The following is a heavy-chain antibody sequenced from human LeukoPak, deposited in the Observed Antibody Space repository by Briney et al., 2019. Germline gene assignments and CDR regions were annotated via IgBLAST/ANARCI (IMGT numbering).Heavy chain of an antibody. CDR1: GFTFSIYG. V-gene: IGHV3-30*03. D-gene: IGHD3-3*01. CDR3: VLPVMILNGYFHH. CDR2: ISYGANNK. Sequence: GGSLRLSCAVSGFTFSIYGMHWVRQAPGKGLEWVAVISYGANNKYYADSVKGQFTISRDNSNNTLYLQMDSLRAEDTAVYYCVLPVMILNGYFHHWGQGTLVTVSS. J-gene: IGHJ1*01.